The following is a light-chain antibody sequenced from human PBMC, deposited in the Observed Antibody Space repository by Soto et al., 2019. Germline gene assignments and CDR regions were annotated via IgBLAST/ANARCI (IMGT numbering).Light chain of an antibody. V-gene: IGKV1-39*01. J-gene: IGKJ2*01. CDR1: QSSSNY. CDR3: QQGYRTPYT. CDR2: AAS. Sequence: DIQMTQSPSSLSASVGDRVTITCRASQSSSNYLNWYQQKPGRAPKLLIYAASNLQSGVPSRFSGSGSGTDFTLTISSLQPEDFATYYCQQGYRTPYTFGQGTKLEIK.